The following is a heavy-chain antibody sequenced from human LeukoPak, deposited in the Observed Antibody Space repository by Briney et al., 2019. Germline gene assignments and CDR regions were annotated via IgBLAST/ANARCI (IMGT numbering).Heavy chain of an antibody. CDR2: ISSSSSYI. V-gene: IGHV3-21*01. CDR1: GFTFSNYI. CDR3: ARGPTRANSSDY. Sequence: GGSLRLSCAASGFTFSNYIMNWVRQAPGKGLEWVSSISSSSSYIYYADSVKGRFTISRDNAKNSLYLQMTSLRAEDTAVYHCARGPTRANSSDYWGQGTLLTVSS. J-gene: IGHJ4*02. D-gene: IGHD2/OR15-2a*01.